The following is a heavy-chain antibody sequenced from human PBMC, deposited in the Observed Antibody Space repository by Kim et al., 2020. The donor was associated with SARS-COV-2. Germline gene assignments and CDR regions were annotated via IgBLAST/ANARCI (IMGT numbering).Heavy chain of an antibody. V-gene: IGHV4-59*01. Sequence: SLRSRVTISVDTSKNQFSLKLSSVTAADTAVYYCARARAEYSDSSGYYDYWGQGTLVTVSS. J-gene: IGHJ4*02. CDR3: ARARAEYSDSSGYYDY. D-gene: IGHD3-22*01.